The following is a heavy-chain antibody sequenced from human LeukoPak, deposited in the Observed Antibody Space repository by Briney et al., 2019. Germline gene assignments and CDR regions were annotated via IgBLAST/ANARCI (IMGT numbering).Heavy chain of an antibody. J-gene: IGHJ5*02. CDR3: ARSLGYCSSTSCPNWFDP. V-gene: IGHV4-59*01. CDR2: IYYSGST. D-gene: IGHD2-2*01. Sequence: ASETLSLTCTVSGGSISSYYWSWLRQPPGKGLEWIGYIYYSGSTNYNPSLKSRVTISVDTSKNQFSLKLSSVTAADTAVYYCARSLGYCSSTSCPNWFDPWGQGTLVTVSS. CDR1: GGSISSYY.